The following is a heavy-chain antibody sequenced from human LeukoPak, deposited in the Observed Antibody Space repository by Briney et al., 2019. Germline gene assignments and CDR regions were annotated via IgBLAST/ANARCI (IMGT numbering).Heavy chain of an antibody. CDR3: ARDDRAVAGWGDFDY. J-gene: IGHJ4*02. CDR2: ISAYNGNT. D-gene: IGHD6-19*01. V-gene: IGHV1-18*01. Sequence: GASVKVSCKASGYTFYYYGISWVRQAPGQGLEWMGWISAYNGNTNYAQKLQGRVTMTTDTSTSTAYMELRSLRSDDTAVYYCARDDRAVAGWGDFDYWGQGTLVTVSS. CDR1: GYTFYYYG.